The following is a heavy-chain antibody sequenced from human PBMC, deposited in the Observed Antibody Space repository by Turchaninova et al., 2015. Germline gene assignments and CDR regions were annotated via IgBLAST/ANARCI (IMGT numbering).Heavy chain of an antibody. V-gene: IGHV1-3*01. J-gene: IGHJ4*02. CDR1: GYTFTDYP. CDR3: ASGFREFGGADCYLLDQ. Sequence: VQSGAEVKKPGASVKVSCKASGYTFTDYPMHWVRQAPGQGLEWMGYINAGNGNTKHSQKFQGRVTITRDTSASTAYMELSSLRSEDTAVYYCASGFREFGGADCYLLDQWGQGTLVTVSS. D-gene: IGHD2-21*01. CDR2: INAGNGNT.